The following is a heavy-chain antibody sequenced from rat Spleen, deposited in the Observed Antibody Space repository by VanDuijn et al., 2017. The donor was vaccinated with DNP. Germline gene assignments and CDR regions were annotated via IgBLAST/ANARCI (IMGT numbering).Heavy chain of an antibody. Sequence: EVQLVESGGGLVQPGRSLKLSCAASGFTFSNYGMHWIRQAPTKGLEWVASISPSGGSTYYRDSVKGRFTISRDNAKSTLYLQMDSLRSEDTATYYGATEDYYSSYPYVMDAWGQGASVTVSS. CDR3: ATEDYYSSYPYVMDA. V-gene: IGHV5-19*01. CDR2: ISPSGGST. CDR1: GFTFSNYG. J-gene: IGHJ4*01. D-gene: IGHD1-2*01.